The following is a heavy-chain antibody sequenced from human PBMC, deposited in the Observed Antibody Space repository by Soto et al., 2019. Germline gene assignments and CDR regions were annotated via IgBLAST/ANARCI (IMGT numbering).Heavy chain of an antibody. CDR3: ARVGGWFDP. Sequence: QLQLQESGSGLVKPSQTLSLTCAVSGGSISSGGYSWNWIRQTPGKGLEWIGSIYPNGNTYYNPSLNSRVTISVDMSKNQFSLKMTSVTAADTAVYFCARVGGWFDPWGQGTLVIVST. J-gene: IGHJ5*02. D-gene: IGHD3-16*01. CDR1: GGSISSGGYS. CDR2: IYPNGNT. V-gene: IGHV4-30-2*01.